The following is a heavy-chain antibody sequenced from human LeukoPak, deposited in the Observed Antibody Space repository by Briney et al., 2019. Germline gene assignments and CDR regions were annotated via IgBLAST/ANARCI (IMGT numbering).Heavy chain of an antibody. J-gene: IGHJ6*02. CDR2: INHSGST. V-gene: IGHV4-34*01. D-gene: IGHD6-19*01. Sequence: SETLSLTCAVYGGSFSGYYWSWIRQPPGKGQDKIGEINHSGSTNYFPFLKSRVTILGVTSKNQFALKLSSVTAADTAVYYCARGVESSGWYATNYYYYGMDVWGQGTTVTVSS. CDR3: ARGVESSGWYATNYYYYGMDV. CDR1: GGSFSGYY.